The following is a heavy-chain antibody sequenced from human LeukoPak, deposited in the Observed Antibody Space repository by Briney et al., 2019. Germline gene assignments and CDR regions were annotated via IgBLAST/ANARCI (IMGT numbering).Heavy chain of an antibody. CDR3: ARGRVAAAADY. Sequence: SETLSLTCAVYGGSFSGYYWSWIRQPPGKGLEWIGEINHSGSTSYNPSLKSRVTISVDTSKNQFSLKLSSVTAADTAVYYCARGRVAAAADYWGQGTLVTVSS. CDR1: GGSFSGYY. CDR2: INHSGST. V-gene: IGHV4-34*01. D-gene: IGHD6-13*01. J-gene: IGHJ4*02.